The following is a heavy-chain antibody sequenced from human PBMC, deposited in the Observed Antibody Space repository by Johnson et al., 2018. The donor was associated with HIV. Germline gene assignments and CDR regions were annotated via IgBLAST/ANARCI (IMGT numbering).Heavy chain of an antibody. Sequence: QVQLVESGGGVVQPGRSLRLSCAASGFTFSSYAMHWVRQAPGKGLEWVAVIPFDGSNKYYADSVKGRFTISRDNSKNTRYLQMNSLRAEDTAVYYCARDPPSLLRGAFDIWGQGTMVTVSS. CDR1: GFTFSSYA. V-gene: IGHV3-30-3*01. J-gene: IGHJ3*02. CDR2: IPFDGSNK. CDR3: ARDPPSLLRGAFDI. D-gene: IGHD3-16*01.